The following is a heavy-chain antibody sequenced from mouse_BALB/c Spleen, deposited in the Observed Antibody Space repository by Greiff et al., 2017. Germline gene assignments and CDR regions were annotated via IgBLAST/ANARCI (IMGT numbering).Heavy chain of an antibody. J-gene: IGHJ3*01. Sequence: EVHLVESGGGLVKPGGSLKLSCAASGFTFSDYYMYWVRQTPEKRLEWVATISDGGSYTYYPDSVKGRFTISRDNAKNNLYLQMSSLKSEDTAMYYCARDPGYDGYYGRFAYWGQGTLVTVSA. CDR1: GFTFSDYY. D-gene: IGHD2-3*01. V-gene: IGHV5-4*02. CDR3: ARDPGYDGYYGRFAY. CDR2: ISDGGSYT.